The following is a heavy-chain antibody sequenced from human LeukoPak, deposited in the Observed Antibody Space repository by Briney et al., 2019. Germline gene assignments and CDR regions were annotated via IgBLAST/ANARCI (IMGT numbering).Heavy chain of an antibody. V-gene: IGHV3-43D*03. J-gene: IGHJ4*02. D-gene: IGHD6-6*01. CDR3: ARVGYSSSSFDY. CDR1: GFTFDDYA. CDR2: ISWDGGST. Sequence: GGSLRLSCAASGFTFDDYAMHWVRQAPGKGLEWVSLISWDGGSTYYADSVKGRFTISRDNAKNSVFLQMNSLRTDDTAVYYCARVGYSSSSFDYWGQGTLVTVSS.